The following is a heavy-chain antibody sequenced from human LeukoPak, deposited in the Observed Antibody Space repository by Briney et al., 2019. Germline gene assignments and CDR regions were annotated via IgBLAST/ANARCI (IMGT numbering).Heavy chain of an antibody. Sequence: ASVKVSCKASGYTFTSYGISWVRQAPGQGLEWMGWISAYNGNTNYAQKLQGRVTMTTDTSTSKAYMELRSLRSDDTAVYYCARVVLYEGHFDYWGQGTLVTVSS. D-gene: IGHD3-16*01. J-gene: IGHJ4*02. CDR1: GYTFTSYG. V-gene: IGHV1-18*01. CDR2: ISAYNGNT. CDR3: ARVVLYEGHFDY.